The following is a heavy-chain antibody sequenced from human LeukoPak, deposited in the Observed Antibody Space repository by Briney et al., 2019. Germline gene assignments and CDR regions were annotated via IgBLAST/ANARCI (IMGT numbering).Heavy chain of an antibody. D-gene: IGHD2-21*02. J-gene: IGHJ3*01. CDR2: ISYDGSNK. V-gene: IGHV3-30*04. Sequence: PGRSLRLSCAASGFTFSSYAMHWVRQAPGKGLEWVAVISYDGSNKYYADSVKGRFTISRDNSKNTLYVQMNSLRAEDTAVYYCAKDQGRIVVVTAGVRAFDFWGQGTMVTVSS. CDR3: AKDQGRIVVVTAGVRAFDF. CDR1: GFTFSSYA.